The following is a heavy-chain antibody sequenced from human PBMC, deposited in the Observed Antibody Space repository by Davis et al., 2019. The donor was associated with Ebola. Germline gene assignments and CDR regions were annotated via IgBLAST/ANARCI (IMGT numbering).Heavy chain of an antibody. J-gene: IGHJ5*02. V-gene: IGHV1-8*01. Sequence: AASVKVSCKASGYTFSIYDFNWVRQAAGQGLEWMGWMNPHTGYTGYARKFQGRVTMTRNSFINTAYMELTSLTSDDTAVYYCARGLMDSAAFRAGWFDPWGQGTLVTVSS. CDR1: GYTFSIYD. CDR3: ARGLMDSAAFRAGWFDP. D-gene: IGHD2/OR15-2a*01. CDR2: MNPHTGYT.